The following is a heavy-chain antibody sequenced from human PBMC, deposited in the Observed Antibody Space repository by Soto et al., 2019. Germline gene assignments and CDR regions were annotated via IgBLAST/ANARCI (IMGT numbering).Heavy chain of an antibody. CDR3: AKGYCSSSSCYANYFDY. CDR2: ISWNSGSI. Sequence: GGSLRLSCAVSGFTFDDYAMHWVRQAPGKGLEWVSGISWNSGSIGYADSVKGRFTISRDNAKNSLYLQMNSLRAEDTALYYCAKGYCSSSSCYANYFDYWGQGTLVTVSS. V-gene: IGHV3-9*01. D-gene: IGHD2-2*01. J-gene: IGHJ4*02. CDR1: GFTFDDYA.